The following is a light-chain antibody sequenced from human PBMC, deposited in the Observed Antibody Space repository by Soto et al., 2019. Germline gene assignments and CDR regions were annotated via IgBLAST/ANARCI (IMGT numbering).Light chain of an antibody. CDR3: QTWSAAANWV. CDR1: SGHSNYA. V-gene: IGLV4-69*01. J-gene: IGLJ3*02. Sequence: QLVLTQSPSASASLGASVKLTCTLSSGHSNYAIAWHQQQPEKGPRHLMKLNSDGSHTKGDGIPDRFSGSSSGAERYLTISSLQSEDEADYYCQTWSAAANWVFGGGTKVTVL. CDR2: LNSDGSH.